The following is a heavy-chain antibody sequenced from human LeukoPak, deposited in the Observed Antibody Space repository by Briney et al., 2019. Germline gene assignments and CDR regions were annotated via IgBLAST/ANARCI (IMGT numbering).Heavy chain of an antibody. CDR3: ARVVHDLKYYDFLTHFDY. CDR2: IYYSGST. V-gene: IGHV4-39*07. D-gene: IGHD3-3*01. Sequence: PSETLSLTCTVSGGSISSSSYYWGWIRQPPGKGLEWIGSIYYSGSTYYNPSLKSRVTISVDTSKNQFSLKLSSVTAADTAVYYCARVVHDLKYYDFLTHFDYWGQGTLVTVSS. CDR1: GGSISSSSYY. J-gene: IGHJ4*02.